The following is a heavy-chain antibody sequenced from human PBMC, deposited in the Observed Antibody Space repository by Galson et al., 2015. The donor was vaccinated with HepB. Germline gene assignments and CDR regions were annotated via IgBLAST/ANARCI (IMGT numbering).Heavy chain of an antibody. CDR1: GFTFHNYG. V-gene: IGHV3-7*01. CDR3: YDGHYSGR. Sequence: SLRLSCAASGFTFHNYGMNWVRHTPGKGLEWVASLKQDGGEKHYLDAVRGRFTISGDAATNALLLQLNSLRAEDTAVYHCYDGHYSGRWGRGTQVTVSS. CDR2: LKQDGGEK. D-gene: IGHD4-17*01. J-gene: IGHJ4*02.